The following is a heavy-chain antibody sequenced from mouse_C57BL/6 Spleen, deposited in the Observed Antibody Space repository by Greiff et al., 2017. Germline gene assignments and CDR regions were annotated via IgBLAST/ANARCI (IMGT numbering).Heavy chain of an antibody. J-gene: IGHJ1*03. CDR2: IYPGDGDT. CDR3: ARYGSSLGYFDV. D-gene: IGHD1-1*01. Sequence: VQLQQSGAELVKPGASVKISCKASGYAFSSYWMNWVKQRPGKGLEWIGQIYPGDGDTNYNGKFKGKATLTADKSSSTAYMQLSSLTSEDSAVYFCARYGSSLGYFDVWGTGTTVTVSS. CDR1: GYAFSSYW. V-gene: IGHV1-80*01.